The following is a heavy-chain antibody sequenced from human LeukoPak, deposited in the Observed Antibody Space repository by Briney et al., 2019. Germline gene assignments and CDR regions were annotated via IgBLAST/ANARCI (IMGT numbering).Heavy chain of an antibody. D-gene: IGHD6-19*01. V-gene: IGHV3-23*01. J-gene: IGHJ3*02. Sequence: GGSLRLSCAASGFTFSSYGMNWVRQAPGKGLEWVSVISDSGGNTYYADSVKGRFTVSRDNSKNTLYLQMNSLRAEDTAVYYCAKVGYSSGLAMLFDIWGQGTMVTVSS. CDR3: AKVGYSSGLAMLFDI. CDR1: GFTFSSYG. CDR2: ISDSGGNT.